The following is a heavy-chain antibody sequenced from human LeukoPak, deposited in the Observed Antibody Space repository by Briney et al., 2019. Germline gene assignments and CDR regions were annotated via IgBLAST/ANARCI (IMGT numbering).Heavy chain of an antibody. J-gene: IGHJ3*02. V-gene: IGHV1-69*04. CDR1: GGTFSSYA. Sequence: SVKVPCKASGGTFSSYAISWVRQAPGQGLEWMGRSIPILGIANYAQKFQGRVTITADKSTSTAYMELSSLRSEDTAVYYCATTYDPVPGDIWGQGTMVTVSS. CDR2: SIPILGIA. CDR3: ATTYDPVPGDI. D-gene: IGHD3-22*01.